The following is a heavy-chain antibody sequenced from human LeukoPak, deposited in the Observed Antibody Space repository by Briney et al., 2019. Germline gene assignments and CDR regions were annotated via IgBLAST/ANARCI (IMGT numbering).Heavy chain of an antibody. CDR1: GGSFSCYY. CDR3: ARGLLYSSGWSAGDY. CDR2: INHSGST. Sequence: PSETLSLTCAVYGGSFSCYYWSWIRQPPGKGLEWIGEINHSGSTNYNPSLKSRVTISVDTSKNQFSRKLSSVTAADTAVYYCARGLLYSSGWSAGDYWGQGTLVTVSS. V-gene: IGHV4-34*01. D-gene: IGHD6-19*01. J-gene: IGHJ4*02.